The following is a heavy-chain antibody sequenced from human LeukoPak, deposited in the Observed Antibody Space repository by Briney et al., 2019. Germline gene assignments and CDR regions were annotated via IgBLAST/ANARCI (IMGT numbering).Heavy chain of an antibody. CDR1: GGSISSYY. CDR3: ARLERGGGSGFYFDY. D-gene: IGHD3-10*01. J-gene: IGHJ4*02. V-gene: IGHV4-59*08. Sequence: PSETLSLTCTVSGGSISSYYWSWIRQPPGKGLEWIGYIYYSGSTNYNPSLKSRVTISVDTSKNQFSLKLSSVTAADTAVYYCARLERGGGSGFYFDYWGQGTLVTVSS. CDR2: IYYSGST.